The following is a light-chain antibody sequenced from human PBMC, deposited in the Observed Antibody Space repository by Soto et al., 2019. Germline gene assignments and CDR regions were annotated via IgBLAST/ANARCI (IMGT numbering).Light chain of an antibody. CDR3: QQYNNWPWT. CDR1: QSVSDT. J-gene: IGKJ1*01. CDR2: GAS. V-gene: IGKV3-15*01. Sequence: EIVMTQSPVTLSVSPGGRATLSCRASQSVSDTLAWYQQKPGQAPRLLIHGASTRAPGFPARFSGSGSGTDFTLTISSLQSEDFAVYYCQQYNNWPWTSGQGTKVDI.